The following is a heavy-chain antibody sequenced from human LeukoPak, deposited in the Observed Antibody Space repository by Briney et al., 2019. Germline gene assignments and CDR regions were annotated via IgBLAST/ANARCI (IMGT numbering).Heavy chain of an antibody. CDR1: GLTFSDYY. CDR2: IDSSGDAI. J-gene: IGHJ4*02. D-gene: IGHD5-24*01. Sequence: PGGSLRLSCAVSGLTFSDYYMSWIRQTPGKGLDWVSYIDSSGDAIYYADSVKGRFTTSRDNAKNSLFLQMNSLRTEDTAVYYCARGHNGLEYWGQGTLVTVSS. CDR3: ARGHNGLEY. V-gene: IGHV3-11*01.